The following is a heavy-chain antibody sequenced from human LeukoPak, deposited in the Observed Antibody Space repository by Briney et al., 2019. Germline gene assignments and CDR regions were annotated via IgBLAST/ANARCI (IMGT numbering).Heavy chain of an antibody. CDR1: GLNLHTHW. Sequence: QPGGELLLPCSCFGLNLHTHWMGSVRHGPGDGVEWVANRKQCGREPYSEDPVKGPFTISRDNAKISLNLQMNSLRAEDTTMYDCATSEGYWGQGTLVTVAS. J-gene: IGHJ4*02. CDR3: ATSEGY. V-gene: IGHV3-7*03. CDR2: RKQCGREP.